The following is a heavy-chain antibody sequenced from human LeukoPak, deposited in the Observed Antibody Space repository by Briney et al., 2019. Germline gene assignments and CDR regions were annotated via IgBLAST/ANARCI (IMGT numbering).Heavy chain of an antibody. D-gene: IGHD2-2*01. CDR1: GDSIGSSSYY. J-gene: IGHJ4*02. V-gene: IGHV4-39*07. Sequence: SETLSLTCTVSGDSIGSSSYYWGWIRQPPGKGLEWIGSIYYSGSTYYNPSLKSRVTISVDTSKNQFSLKLTSVTAADTAVYYCARHGDCRGTSCSHKWGQETLVTVSP. CDR2: IYYSGST. CDR3: ARHGDCRGTSCSHK.